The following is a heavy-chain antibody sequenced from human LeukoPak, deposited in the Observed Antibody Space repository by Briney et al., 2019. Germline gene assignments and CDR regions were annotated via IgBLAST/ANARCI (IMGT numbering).Heavy chain of an antibody. Sequence: PGGSLRLSCAASGFTFSNAWMSWVRQAPGKGLEWVGRIKSKTDGGTTDYAAPVKGRFTISRDDSKNTLCLQMNSLKTEDTAVYYCTTDFISKSGKTVDYWGQGTLVTVSS. J-gene: IGHJ4*02. D-gene: IGHD1-1*01. CDR1: GFTFSNAW. CDR3: TTDFISKSGKTVDY. V-gene: IGHV3-15*01. CDR2: IKSKTDGGTT.